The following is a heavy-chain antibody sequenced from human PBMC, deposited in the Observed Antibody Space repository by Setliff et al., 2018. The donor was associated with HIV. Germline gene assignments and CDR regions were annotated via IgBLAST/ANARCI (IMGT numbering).Heavy chain of an antibody. CDR3: AKAGGGILYFYYMDV. CDR1: EFIFSRYA. Sequence: GGSLRLSCAASEFIFSRYAIYWVRQAPGKGLEWVAVISVDGSGKFYADSVKGRFTISRDNSKNTLSLQLNSLTAEDSAVYYCAKAGGGILYFYYMDVWGKGTTVTVSS. V-gene: IGHV3-30*07. CDR2: ISVDGSGK. J-gene: IGHJ6*03. D-gene: IGHD2-15*01.